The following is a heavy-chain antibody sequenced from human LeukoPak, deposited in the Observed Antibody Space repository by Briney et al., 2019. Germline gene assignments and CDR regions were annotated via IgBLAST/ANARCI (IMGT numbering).Heavy chain of an antibody. Sequence: PGGPLRLSCAAAGFTFSSYAMSWVRQAPGKGLEWVSHISASGRTTDYADSVKGRFTISRDNSKNTVYLQMNSLRAEDTAVYYCAKLCSGGSCYWNYWGQGTLVTVSS. CDR1: GFTFSSYA. D-gene: IGHD2-15*01. CDR2: ISASGRTT. J-gene: IGHJ4*02. CDR3: AKLCSGGSCYWNY. V-gene: IGHV3-23*01.